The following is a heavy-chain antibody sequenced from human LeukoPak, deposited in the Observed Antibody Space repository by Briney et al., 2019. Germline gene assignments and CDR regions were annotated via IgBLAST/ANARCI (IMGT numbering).Heavy chain of an antibody. CDR2: TYYKSKWYN. CDR3: ARVSSPWSPRDAFDI. V-gene: IGHV6-1*01. CDR1: GDSVSSNSAT. J-gene: IGHJ3*02. D-gene: IGHD1-26*01. Sequence: SQTLSLTCAISGDSVSSNSATWNWIRQSPSRGLEWLGRTYYKSKWYNDYAVSVKSRITINSDTSNNQFSLQLNSVTPEDTAVYYCARVSSPWSPRDAFDIWGQGTMVTVSS.